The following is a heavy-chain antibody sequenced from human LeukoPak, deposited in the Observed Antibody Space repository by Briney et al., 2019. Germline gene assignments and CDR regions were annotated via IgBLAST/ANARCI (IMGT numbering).Heavy chain of an antibody. CDR2: IYYSGST. V-gene: IGHV4-39*01. CDR3: ARHMPSKVVAATRVGY. Sequence: PSETLSLTCTVSGGSISSSSYYWGWIRQPPGKGLEWIGSIYYSGSTYYNPSLKSRVTISVDTSKNQFSLKLSSVTAADTAVYYCARHMPSKVVAATRVGYWGRGTLVTVSS. CDR1: GGSISSSSYY. D-gene: IGHD2-15*01. J-gene: IGHJ4*02.